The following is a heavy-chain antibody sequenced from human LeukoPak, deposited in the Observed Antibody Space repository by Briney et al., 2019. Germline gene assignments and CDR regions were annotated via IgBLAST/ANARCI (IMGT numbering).Heavy chain of an antibody. Sequence: ASVKVSCKASGYTFTSYAMNWVRQAPGQGLEWMGWINTNTGNPTYAQGFTGRFVFSLDTSVSTAYLQISSLKAEDTAVYYCARESGNTAYCGGDCYLRYAFDIWGQGTMVTVSS. CDR2: INTNTGNP. D-gene: IGHD2-21*02. CDR1: GYTFTSYA. J-gene: IGHJ3*02. CDR3: ARESGNTAYCGGDCYLRYAFDI. V-gene: IGHV7-4-1*02.